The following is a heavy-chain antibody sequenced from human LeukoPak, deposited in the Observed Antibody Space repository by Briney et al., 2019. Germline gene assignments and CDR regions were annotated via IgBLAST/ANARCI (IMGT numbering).Heavy chain of an antibody. J-gene: IGHJ3*02. CDR3: ARDRDCSSTSCYIDAFDI. V-gene: IGHV1-2*02. Sequence: ASVKVSCKASGYTFTSYYMHWVRQAPGQGLEWMGWINPNSGGTNYAQKFQGRVTMTRDTSISTAYMELSRLRSDDTAVYYCARDRDCSSTSCYIDAFDIWGQGTMVTVSS. CDR2: INPNSGGT. CDR1: GYTFTSYY. D-gene: IGHD2-2*02.